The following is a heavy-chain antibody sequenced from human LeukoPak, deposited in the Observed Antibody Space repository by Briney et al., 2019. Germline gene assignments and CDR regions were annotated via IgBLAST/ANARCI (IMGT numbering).Heavy chain of an antibody. CDR1: GGTFSSYA. D-gene: IGHD2-2*01. CDR3: ASSVVIVVVPAATDAFDI. Sequence: SVKVSCKASGGTFSSYAISWVRQAPGQGLEWMGRIIPILGIANYAQKLQGRVTITADKSTSTAYMELSSLRSEDTAVYYCASSVVIVVVPAATDAFDIWGQGTMVTVSS. V-gene: IGHV1-69*04. CDR2: IIPILGIA. J-gene: IGHJ3*02.